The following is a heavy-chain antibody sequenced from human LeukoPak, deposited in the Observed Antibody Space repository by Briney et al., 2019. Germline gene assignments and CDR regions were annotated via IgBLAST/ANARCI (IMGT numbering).Heavy chain of an antibody. J-gene: IGHJ4*02. CDR3: AGDTSTGTLDY. Sequence: GGSLRLSCAASGFTFSSYAMHWVRQAPGRGLEWMAVISYDGSNKYYADSVKGRFTISRDNSKNTLYLQMNSLRAEDTAVYYCAGDTSTGTLDYWGQGTLVTVSS. CDR1: GFTFSSYA. V-gene: IGHV3-30-3*01. CDR2: ISYDGSNK. D-gene: IGHD2-8*02.